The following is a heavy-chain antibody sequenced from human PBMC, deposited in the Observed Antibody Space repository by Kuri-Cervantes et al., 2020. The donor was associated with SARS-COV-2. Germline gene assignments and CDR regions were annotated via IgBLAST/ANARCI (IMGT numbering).Heavy chain of an antibody. CDR3: ARELGGGSV. CDR1: GFTSSSYG. D-gene: IGHD2-15*01. CDR2: ISSSSSYI. V-gene: IGHV3-21*01. Sequence: GESLKISCAASGFTSSSYGMHWVRQAPGKGLEWVSSISSSSSYIYYADSVKGRFTISRDNAKNSLYLQMNSLRAEDTAVYYCARELGGGSVWGQGTLVTVSS. J-gene: IGHJ4*02.